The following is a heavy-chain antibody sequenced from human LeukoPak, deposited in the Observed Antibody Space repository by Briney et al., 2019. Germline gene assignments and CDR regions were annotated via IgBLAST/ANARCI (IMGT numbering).Heavy chain of an antibody. J-gene: IGHJ4*02. V-gene: IGHV4-34*01. CDR3: ARIGPYYYGSGSYYPFDY. D-gene: IGHD3-10*01. Sequence: SETLSLTCAVYGGSFSGYYWSWLRQPPGKGLEWFGEINHSGSTNYNPSLKSRVTISVDTSKNQFSLKLSSVTAADTAVYYCARIGPYYYGSGSYYPFDYWGQGTLVTVSS. CDR1: GGSFSGYY. CDR2: INHSGST.